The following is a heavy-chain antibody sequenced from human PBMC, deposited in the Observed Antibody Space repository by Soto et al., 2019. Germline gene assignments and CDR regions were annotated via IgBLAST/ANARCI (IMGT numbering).Heavy chain of an antibody. V-gene: IGHV4-59*01. J-gene: IGHJ5*02. CDR1: GGSISNSY. Sequence: PSETLSLTCTVSGGSISNSYWSWIRLSPGKGLEWIGYIYSSGSTNYNPSLESRVTISVDTSKNQFSLKLSSVTAADTAVYYCAWLITMIVVAHNWFDPWGQGTLVTVSS. D-gene: IGHD3-22*01. CDR2: IYSSGST. CDR3: AWLITMIVVAHNWFDP.